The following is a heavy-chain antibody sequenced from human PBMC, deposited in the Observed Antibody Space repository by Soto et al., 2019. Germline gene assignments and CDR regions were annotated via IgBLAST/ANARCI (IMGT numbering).Heavy chain of an antibody. D-gene: IGHD3-9*01. Sequence: GASVKVSCKASGGTFSSYAISWVRQAPGQGLEWMGGIIPIFGTANYAQKFQGRVTITADESTSTAYMELSSLRSEDTAVYYCARGRTYYDILTGAYYYYGMDVWGQGTTVTVSS. V-gene: IGHV1-69*13. J-gene: IGHJ6*02. CDR1: GGTFSSYA. CDR3: ARGRTYYDILTGAYYYYGMDV. CDR2: IIPIFGTA.